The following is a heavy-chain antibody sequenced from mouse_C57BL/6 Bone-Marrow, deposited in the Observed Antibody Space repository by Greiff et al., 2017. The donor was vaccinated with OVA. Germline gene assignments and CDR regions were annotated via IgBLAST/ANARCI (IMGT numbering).Heavy chain of an antibody. D-gene: IGHD2-4*01. Sequence: GGGLVQPKGSLKLSCAASGFTFNTYAMHWVRQAPGKGLEWVARIRSKSSNYATYYADSVKDRFTISRDDSQSMLSLPMNNLKTEDTAMDYRVTDDYYCYAMDYWGQGTSVTVSS. CDR2: IRSKSSNYAT. CDR1: GFTFNTYA. V-gene: IGHV10-3*01. CDR3: VTDDYYCYAMDY. J-gene: IGHJ4*01.